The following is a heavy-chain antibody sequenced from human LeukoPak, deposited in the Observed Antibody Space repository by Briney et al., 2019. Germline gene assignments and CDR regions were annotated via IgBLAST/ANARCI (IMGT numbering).Heavy chain of an antibody. CDR2: ICWDGGST. V-gene: IGHV3-43*01. Sequence: GGSLRLSCAASGFTFDDYTMHWVRQTPGKGLEWVSLICWDGGSTYYADSVKGRFTISRDNSKNSLYLQMNSLRTEDTAFYYCAKVRPTRFVESSGWLELGYWGQGTLVTVSS. CDR3: AKVRPTRFVESSGWLELGY. CDR1: GFTFDDYT. D-gene: IGHD6-19*01. J-gene: IGHJ4*02.